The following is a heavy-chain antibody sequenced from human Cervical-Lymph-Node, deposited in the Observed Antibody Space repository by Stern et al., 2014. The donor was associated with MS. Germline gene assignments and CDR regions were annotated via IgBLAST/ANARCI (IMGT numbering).Heavy chain of an antibody. CDR2: IFSNDEK. J-gene: IGHJ3*02. Sequence: QITLKESGPVLVKPTETPTLTCTVSGFSLSNARMGVSWIRQPPGKALEWLAHIFSNDEKSYSTSLKSRLTISKDTSKSQVVLTMTNMDPVDTATYYCARSYSSGWYGAFDIWGQGTMVTVSS. V-gene: IGHV2-26*01. D-gene: IGHD6-19*01. CDR1: GFSLSNARMG. CDR3: ARSYSSGWYGAFDI.